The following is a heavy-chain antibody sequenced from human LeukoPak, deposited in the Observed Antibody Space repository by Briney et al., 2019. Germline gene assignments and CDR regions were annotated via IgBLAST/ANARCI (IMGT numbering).Heavy chain of an antibody. CDR3: ARDRYCSSTSCYSPAY. J-gene: IGHJ4*02. D-gene: IGHD2-2*01. CDR2: ISSSSSTI. CDR1: GFTFSSYS. V-gene: IGHV3-48*01. Sequence: PGGSLRLSCAASGFTFSSYSMNWVRQAPGKGLEWVSYISSSSSTIYYADSVKGRFTISRDNAKNSLYLQMNSLRAEDTAVYYCARDRYCSSTSCYSPAYWGQGTLVTVSS.